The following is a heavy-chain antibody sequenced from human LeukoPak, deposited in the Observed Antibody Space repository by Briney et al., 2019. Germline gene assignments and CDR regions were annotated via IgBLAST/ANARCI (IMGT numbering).Heavy chain of an antibody. J-gene: IGHJ4*02. V-gene: IGHV4-34*01. D-gene: IGHD3-22*01. CDR1: GGSFSGYY. CDR2: INHSGST. Sequence: PSETLSLTCAVYGGSFSGYYWSWIRQPPGKGLEWIGEINHSGSTNYNPSLKSRVTISVDTSKNQFSLKLSSVTAADTAVYYCASPLLLVEDEYDSSGYYSVFGYWGQGTLVTVSS. CDR3: ASPLLLVEDEYDSSGYYSVFGY.